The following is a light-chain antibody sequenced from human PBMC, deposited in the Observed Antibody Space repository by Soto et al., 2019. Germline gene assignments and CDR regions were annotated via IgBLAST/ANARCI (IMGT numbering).Light chain of an antibody. CDR2: ANS. V-gene: IGLV1-47*01. Sequence: QSVLTQPPSASGNPGQRVTISCSGGSYNIGSNYAYWYRQLPGTAPKLVIYANSQRPSGFPDRFSGSKSGTSASLAISVLRSEDEADYYCATWDDSLRGVLFGGGTKLTVL. CDR3: ATWDDSLRGVL. J-gene: IGLJ2*01. CDR1: SYNIGSNY.